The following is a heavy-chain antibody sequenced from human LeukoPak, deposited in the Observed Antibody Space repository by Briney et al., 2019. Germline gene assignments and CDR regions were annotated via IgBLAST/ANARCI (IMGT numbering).Heavy chain of an antibody. J-gene: IGHJ6*03. CDR3: VRGSLASGVVVYYYYYLDV. V-gene: IGHV3-48*01. Sequence: GGSLRLSCAASGFNYSSYTMNWVRQAPGMGLEWLSYISASRDITYYADSVKGRFTISRDNAKNSLYLQMNSLRAEDTAVYYCVRGSLASGVVVYYYYYLDVWGKGTTVTVSS. CDR2: ISASRDIT. D-gene: IGHD3-3*01. CDR1: GFNYSSYT.